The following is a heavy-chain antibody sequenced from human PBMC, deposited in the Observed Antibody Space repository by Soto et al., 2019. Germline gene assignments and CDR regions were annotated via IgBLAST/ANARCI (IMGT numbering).Heavy chain of an antibody. Sequence: QVQLVQSGAEVKKPGSSVKVSCKASGGTFNSYAISWVRQAPGQGLEWMGGIIPIFGTANYAQKFQGRVTISADKSTSTVYMELSSLRSEDTAVYYCARALYSNYNYYYYGMDVWGQGTTLTVSS. CDR2: IIPIFGTA. CDR1: GGTFNSYA. CDR3: ARALYSNYNYYYYGMDV. D-gene: IGHD4-4*01. V-gene: IGHV1-69*06. J-gene: IGHJ6*02.